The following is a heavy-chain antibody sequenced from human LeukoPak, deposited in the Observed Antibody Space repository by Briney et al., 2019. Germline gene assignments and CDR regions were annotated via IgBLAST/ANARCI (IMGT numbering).Heavy chain of an antibody. CDR2: IKAKAHGGTI. J-gene: IGHJ4*02. CDR1: GFTFINAW. D-gene: IGHD1-26*01. Sequence: GGSLRLSCAASGFTFINAWMAWVRQAPGKGLEWVGRIKAKAHGGTIEYAAPVKGRLTISRDDSINTLYLQMNSLKTEDTAVYYCTTDGVGVEGATYDNWGQGTLVSVSS. CDR3: TTDGVGVEGATYDN. V-gene: IGHV3-15*01.